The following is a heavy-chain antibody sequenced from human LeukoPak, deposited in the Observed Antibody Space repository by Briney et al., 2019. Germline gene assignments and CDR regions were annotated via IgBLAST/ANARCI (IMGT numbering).Heavy chain of an antibody. CDR1: GYTLTSYD. D-gene: IGHD3-9*01. V-gene: IGHV1-8*01. Sequence: ASVKVSCKASGYTLTSYDINWVRQATGQGLEWMGWMNPNSGNTGYAQKFQGRVTMTRNTSIRTAYMELSSLRSEDTAVYYCATAPSPLRYFDWLLYGGGDYWGQGTLVTVSS. CDR3: ATAPSPLRYFDWLLYGGGDY. J-gene: IGHJ4*02. CDR2: MNPNSGNT.